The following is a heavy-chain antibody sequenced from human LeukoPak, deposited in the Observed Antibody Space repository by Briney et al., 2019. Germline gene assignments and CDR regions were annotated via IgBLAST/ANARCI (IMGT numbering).Heavy chain of an antibody. D-gene: IGHD6-13*01. Sequence: ASVKVSCKASGYTFTSYGISWVRQAPGQGLEWLGWINPKTGAADYAQQFRGRITMTRDTSINTDYMEMKRVTSDDTAVYYCARGAEAETSPLDYWGQGTLVTVSS. CDR3: ARGAEAETSPLDY. J-gene: IGHJ4*02. V-gene: IGHV1-2*02. CDR2: INPKTGAA. CDR1: GYTFTSYG.